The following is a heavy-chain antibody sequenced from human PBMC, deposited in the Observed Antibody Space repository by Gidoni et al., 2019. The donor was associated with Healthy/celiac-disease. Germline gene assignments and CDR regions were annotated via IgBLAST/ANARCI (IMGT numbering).Heavy chain of an antibody. CDR3: ARVWSSSSGNWFDP. CDR2: IYYSGST. D-gene: IGHD6-6*01. Sequence: TSSYYWSWIRQPPGKGLEWIGYIYYSGSTNYNPSLKSRVTISVDTSKNQFSLKLSSVTAADTAVYYCARVWSSSSGNWFDPWGQGTLVTVSS. J-gene: IGHJ5*02. CDR1: TSSYY. V-gene: IGHV4-59*01.